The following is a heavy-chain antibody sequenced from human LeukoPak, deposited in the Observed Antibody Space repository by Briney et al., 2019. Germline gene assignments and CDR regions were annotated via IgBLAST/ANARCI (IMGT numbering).Heavy chain of an antibody. CDR1: GFTFSAYG. Sequence: GGSLRLSCAASGFTFSAYGVHWVRQAPGKGLEWLAFIRYDGRIKNYADSVKGRFTISRDNSKNTLYLQMNSLTTEDTSLYYCARNRAAAGDRLDPWGQGTLVIVSS. V-gene: IGHV3-30*02. D-gene: IGHD6-13*01. J-gene: IGHJ5*02. CDR3: ARNRAAAGDRLDP. CDR2: IRYDGRIK.